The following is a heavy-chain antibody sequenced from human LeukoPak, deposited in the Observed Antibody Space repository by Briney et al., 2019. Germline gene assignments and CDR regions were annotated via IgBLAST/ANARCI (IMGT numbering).Heavy chain of an antibody. D-gene: IGHD3-16*01. CDR3: TTDYVWGSGSFDY. J-gene: IGHJ4*02. CDR2: FKNKIDGGTT. CDR1: GFTFSNAW. V-gene: IGHV3-15*01. Sequence: GGSLRLSCAASGFTFSNAWMSWVRQAPGKGLEWVSHFKNKIDGGTTEYAATVRGRFTISRDVSKNTLYLQMNSLKTEDTAVYYCTTDYVWGSGSFDYWGQGTLVTVSS.